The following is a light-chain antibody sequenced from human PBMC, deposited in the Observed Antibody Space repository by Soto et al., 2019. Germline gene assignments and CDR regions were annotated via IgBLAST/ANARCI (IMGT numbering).Light chain of an antibody. V-gene: IGKV3-20*01. CDR3: QQYGSSPPVT. CDR1: QSVSSSY. Sequence: IVLTQSPGNLSLSPGERATLSCRASQSVSSSYLAWYQQKPGQAPRLLIYDASSRATGIPDRFSGSGSGTDFTLTISRLEPEDFAVYYCQQYGSSPPVTFGQGTRLEI. J-gene: IGKJ5*01. CDR2: DAS.